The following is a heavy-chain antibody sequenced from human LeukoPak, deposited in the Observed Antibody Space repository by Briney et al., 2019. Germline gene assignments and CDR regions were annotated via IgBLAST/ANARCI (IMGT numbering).Heavy chain of an antibody. V-gene: IGHV1-18*01. Sequence: ASVKVSCKASGYTFTNFGINWVRQAPGQGLEWMGGIIPIFGTANYAQKFQGRVTMTTDTSTTTAYMELRSLGSDDTALYYCARTIAANGRGVPGNSDSWGQGTLVTVSS. CDR2: IIPIFGTA. CDR3: ARTIAANGRGVPGNSDS. J-gene: IGHJ4*02. D-gene: IGHD3-10*01. CDR1: GYTFTNFG.